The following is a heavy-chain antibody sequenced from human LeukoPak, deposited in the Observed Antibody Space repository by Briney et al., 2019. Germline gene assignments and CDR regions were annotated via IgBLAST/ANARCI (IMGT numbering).Heavy chain of an antibody. D-gene: IGHD4-17*01. CDR2: VSGSGAST. CDR3: AKEDTLTTVYFDY. J-gene: IGHJ4*02. V-gene: IGHV3-23*01. CDR1: GFTFSTYA. Sequence: PGGSLRLSCAASGFTFSTYAMRWVRQAPGKGLEWVSTVSGSGASTYYADSVKGRFTISRDDSKNTLYLLMNSLRAEDTAVYYCAKEDTLTTVYFDYWGQGTPVTVSS.